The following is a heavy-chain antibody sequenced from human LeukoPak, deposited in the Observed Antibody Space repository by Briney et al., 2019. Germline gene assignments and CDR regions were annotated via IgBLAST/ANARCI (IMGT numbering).Heavy chain of an antibody. V-gene: IGHV3-21*01. Sequence: GGSLRLSCAASGFTFSSYSMNWVRRAPGKGLEWVSSISSSSSYIYYADSVKGRFTISRDNAKNSLYLQMNSLRAEDTAVYYCARGTFLRYFDWLSPEGISNDAFDIWGQGTMVTVSS. CDR2: ISSSSSYI. J-gene: IGHJ3*02. CDR3: ARGTFLRYFDWLSPEGISNDAFDI. CDR1: GFTFSSYS. D-gene: IGHD3-9*01.